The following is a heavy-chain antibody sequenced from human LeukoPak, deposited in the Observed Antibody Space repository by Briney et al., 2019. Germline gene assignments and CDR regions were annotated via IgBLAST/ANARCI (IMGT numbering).Heavy chain of an antibody. CDR2: INWNGGST. D-gene: IGHD2-15*01. J-gene: IGHJ4*02. V-gene: IGHV3-20*04. CDR3: AKDNVDCSGGSCYLYYFDY. CDR1: GFTFDDYG. Sequence: GGSLRLSCAVSGFTFDDYGMSWVRQAPGKGLEWVSGINWNGGSTGYADSVKGRFTISRDNSKNSLYLQMNSLRTEDTALYYCAKDNVDCSGGSCYLYYFDYWGQGTLVTVSS.